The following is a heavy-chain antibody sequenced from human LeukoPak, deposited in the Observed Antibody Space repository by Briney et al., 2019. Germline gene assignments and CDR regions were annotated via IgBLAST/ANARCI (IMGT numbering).Heavy chain of an antibody. CDR2: IGGRGRKK. CDR3: AKRIQSAMAMGY. J-gene: IGHJ4*02. Sequence: GGSLRLSWAASGFPFMNYGMNGVRRAPGKGLEGVSNIGGRGRKKYYADSVKGRFTISRDNSKNTMYLQMNSLRAEDTAVYYCAKRIQSAMAMGYWGQGTLVTVSS. CDR1: GFPFMNYG. D-gene: IGHD5-18*01. V-gene: IGHV3-23*01.